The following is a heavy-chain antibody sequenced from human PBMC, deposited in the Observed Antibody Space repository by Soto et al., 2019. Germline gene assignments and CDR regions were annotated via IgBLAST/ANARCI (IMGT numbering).Heavy chain of an antibody. CDR1: GGTFSSYA. V-gene: IGHV1-69*01. Sequence: QVQLVQSGAEVKKPGSSVKVSCKASGGTFSSYAISWVRQAPGQGLEWMGGIIPIFGTANYAQKFQGRVTLTADESTSTAYMELSSLRSEDTAVYYCASAGTYYDFWSGYSGPTYYYYGMDVWGQGTTVTVSS. J-gene: IGHJ6*02. D-gene: IGHD3-3*01. CDR2: IIPIFGTA. CDR3: ASAGTYYDFWSGYSGPTYYYYGMDV.